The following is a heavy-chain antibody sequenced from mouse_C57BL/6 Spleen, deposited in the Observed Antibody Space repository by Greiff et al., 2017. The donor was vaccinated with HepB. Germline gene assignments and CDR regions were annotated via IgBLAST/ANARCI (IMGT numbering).Heavy chain of an antibody. Sequence: EVHLVESGPGMVKPSQSLSLTCTVTGYSITSGYDWHWIRHFPGNKLEWMGYISYSGGTNYNPSLKSRISITHDTSKNHFFLKLNSVTTEDTATYYCARAPYYYGSSYWYFDVWGTGTTVTVSS. J-gene: IGHJ1*03. CDR3: ARAPYYYGSSYWYFDV. CDR2: ISYSGGT. D-gene: IGHD1-1*01. CDR1: GYSITSGYD. V-gene: IGHV3-1*01.